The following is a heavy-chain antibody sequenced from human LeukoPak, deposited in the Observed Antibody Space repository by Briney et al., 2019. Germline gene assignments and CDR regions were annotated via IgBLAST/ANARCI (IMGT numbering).Heavy chain of an antibody. CDR1: GFTFSDYY. CDR3: ARGGSSWPFDY. D-gene: IGHD6-13*01. CDR2: ISSSSSYT. V-gene: IGHV3-11*06. J-gene: IGHJ4*02. Sequence: KSGGSLRLSCAASGFTFSDYYMSWIRQAPGKELEWVSYISSSSSYTNYADSVKGRFTISRDNAKNSLYLQMNSLRAEDTAVYYCARGGSSWPFDYWGQGTLVTVSS.